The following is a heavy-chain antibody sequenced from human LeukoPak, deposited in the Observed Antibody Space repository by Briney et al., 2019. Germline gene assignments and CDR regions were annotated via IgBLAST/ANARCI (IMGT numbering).Heavy chain of an antibody. D-gene: IGHD1-14*01. CDR2: ISSSGSTI. V-gene: IGHV3-11*04. Sequence: PGGSLRLSCAASGFTFSDYYMSWIRQAPGKGLEWVSYISSSGSTIYYADSVKGRFTISRDNAKNTLYLQMNCLRAEGGAVYFCVSRCRYVFRYDAFDIWGQGTMVTVSS. CDR3: VSRCRYVFRYDAFDI. J-gene: IGHJ3*02. CDR1: GFTFSDYY.